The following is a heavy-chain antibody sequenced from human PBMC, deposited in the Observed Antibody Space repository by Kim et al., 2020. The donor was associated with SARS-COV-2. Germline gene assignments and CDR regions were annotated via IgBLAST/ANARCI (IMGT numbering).Heavy chain of an antibody. CDR1: GYSFTSYW. CDR2: IYPGDSDT. Sequence: GESLKISCKGSGYSFTSYWIGWVRQMPGKGLEWMGIIYPGDSDTRYSPSFQGQVTITADKSISTAYLQWSSLKASDTAMYYCARGSRAETDYYYYYGMDVWGQGTTVTVSS. V-gene: IGHV5-51*01. D-gene: IGHD2-2*01. J-gene: IGHJ6*02. CDR3: ARGSRAETDYYYYYGMDV.